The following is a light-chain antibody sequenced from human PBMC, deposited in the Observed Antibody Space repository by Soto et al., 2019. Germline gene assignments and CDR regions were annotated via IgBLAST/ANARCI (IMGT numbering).Light chain of an antibody. J-gene: IGKJ1*01. CDR2: KAS. V-gene: IGKV1-5*03. CDR1: QSISSW. Sequence: DIQITHSPSTLSASVLDRATITCRASQSISSWLAWYQQKPGKAPKLLIYKASTLKSGVPSRFSGSGSGTEFTLTISSLRPDDFATYYCQHYSGDRATFGQGTKVDIK. CDR3: QHYSGDRAT.